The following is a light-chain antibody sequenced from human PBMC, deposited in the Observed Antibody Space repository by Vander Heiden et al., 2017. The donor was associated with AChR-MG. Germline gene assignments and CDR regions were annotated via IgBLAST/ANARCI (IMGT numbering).Light chain of an antibody. Sequence: QSVLTQPPSASGPPGQRATISCSGSSYNIGSNYVYWYQQLTGTAPKLLIYRNNQRPSGVPDRFSGSKSGTSASLAISGLRSEDEADYYCAAWDDSLSVLYVFGTGTKVTVL. V-gene: IGLV1-47*01. CDR1: SYNIGSNY. J-gene: IGLJ1*01. CDR3: AAWDDSLSVLYV. CDR2: RNN.